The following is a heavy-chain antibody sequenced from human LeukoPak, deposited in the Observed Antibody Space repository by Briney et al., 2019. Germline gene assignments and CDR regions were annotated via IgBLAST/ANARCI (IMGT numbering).Heavy chain of an antibody. Sequence: SETLSLTCAVSGGSISSSNWWSWVRQPPGKGLEWIGEIYHSGSTNYNPSLKSRVTISVDTSKNQFSLKLSSVTAADTAVYYCAREGSGYLYYYYGMDVWGQGTTVTVSS. D-gene: IGHD5-12*01. J-gene: IGHJ6*02. V-gene: IGHV4-4*02. CDR2: IYHSGST. CDR3: AREGSGYLYYYYGMDV. CDR1: GGSISSSNW.